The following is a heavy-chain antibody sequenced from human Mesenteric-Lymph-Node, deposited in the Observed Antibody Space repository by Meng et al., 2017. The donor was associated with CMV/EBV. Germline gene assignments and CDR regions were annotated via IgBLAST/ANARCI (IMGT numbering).Heavy chain of an antibody. CDR2: IYYTGST. CDR1: GGSISSGDYY. Sequence: SETLSLTCTVSGGSISSGDYYWSWIRQPPGKGLEWMGYIYYTGSTSYNPSLKSRVTISVDTSKNQFSLKMSSVTAADTAVYYCARGGDPIPGYSSSWYVYWGQGKLVTVSS. V-gene: IGHV4-61*08. CDR3: ARGGDPIPGYSSSWYVY. D-gene: IGHD6-13*01. J-gene: IGHJ4*02.